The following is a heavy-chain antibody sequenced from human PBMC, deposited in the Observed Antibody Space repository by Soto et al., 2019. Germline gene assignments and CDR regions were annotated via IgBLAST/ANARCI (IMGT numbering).Heavy chain of an antibody. CDR3: ARDSLAAAGTGVGYYYYGMDV. D-gene: IGHD6-13*01. V-gene: IGHV3-23*01. CDR1: GFTFSSYA. J-gene: IGHJ6*02. CDR2: ISGSGDST. Sequence: GGSLRLSCAASGFTFSSYAMSWVRQAPGKGLEWVSGISGSGDSTYYADSVKGRFTISRDNSKNSLYLQMNSLRAEDTAVYYCARDSLAAAGTGVGYYYYGMDVWGQGTTVTVSS.